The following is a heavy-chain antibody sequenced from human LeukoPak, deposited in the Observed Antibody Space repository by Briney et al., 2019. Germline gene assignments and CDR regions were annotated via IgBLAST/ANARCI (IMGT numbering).Heavy chain of an antibody. CDR1: GGSFSGYY. CDR3: ARGPAIWGSYRYTLASAFDI. Sequence: SETPSLTCAVYGGSFSGYYWSWIRQPPGKGLEWIGEINHSGSTNYNPSLKSRVTISVDTSKNQFSLKLSSVTAADTAVYYCARGPAIWGSYRYTLASAFDIWGQGTMVTVSS. CDR2: INHSGST. J-gene: IGHJ3*02. V-gene: IGHV4-34*01. D-gene: IGHD3-16*02.